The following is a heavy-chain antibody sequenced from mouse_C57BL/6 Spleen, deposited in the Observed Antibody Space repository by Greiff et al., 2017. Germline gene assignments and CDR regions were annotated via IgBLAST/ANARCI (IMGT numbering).Heavy chain of an antibody. V-gene: IGHV5-17*01. J-gene: IGHJ3*01. Sequence: DVKLVESGGGLVKPGGSLKLSCAASGFTFSDYGMHWVRQAPEKGLEWVAYISSGSSTIYYADTVKGRFTISRDNAKNTLFLQMTSLRSEDTAMYYCATFYYDYDGFAYWGQGTLVTVSA. D-gene: IGHD2-4*01. CDR1: GFTFSDYG. CDR3: ATFYYDYDGFAY. CDR2: ISSGSSTI.